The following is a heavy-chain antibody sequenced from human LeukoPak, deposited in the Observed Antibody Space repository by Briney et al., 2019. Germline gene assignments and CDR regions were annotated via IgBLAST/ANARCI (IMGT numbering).Heavy chain of an antibody. Sequence: KPGGSLRLSCASSGFSFSSYTMNWVRQAPGKGLEWVSIISSSSTYIYYADSVKGRFTISRDNAKNALYLQMNSLRVEDTAVYYCARDGRCAGDCYAYWGQGTLVTVSS. CDR3: ARDGRCAGDCYAY. V-gene: IGHV3-21*01. CDR2: ISSSSTYI. D-gene: IGHD2-21*02. J-gene: IGHJ4*02. CDR1: GFSFSSYT.